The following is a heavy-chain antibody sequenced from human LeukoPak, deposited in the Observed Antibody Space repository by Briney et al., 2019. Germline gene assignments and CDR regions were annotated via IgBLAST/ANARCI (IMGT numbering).Heavy chain of an antibody. J-gene: IGHJ5*02. CDR2: IYHSGST. CDR1: GGSISSSNW. D-gene: IGHD2-2*01. CDR3: ARVREDIVVVPAALRFDP. V-gene: IGHV4-4*02. Sequence: SETLSLTCAVSGGSISSSNWWSWVRQPPGKGLEWIGEIYHSGSTNYNPSLKSRVTISVDKSKNQFSLKLSSVTAADTAVYYCARVREDIVVVPAALRFDPWGQGTLVTVSS.